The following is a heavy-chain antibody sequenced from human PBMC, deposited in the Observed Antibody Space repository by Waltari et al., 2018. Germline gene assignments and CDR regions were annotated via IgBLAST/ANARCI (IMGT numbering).Heavy chain of an antibody. D-gene: IGHD4-17*01. V-gene: IGHV3-74*01. CDR3: ARDLRTNDYGDYRGGDFADY. J-gene: IGHJ4*02. CDR1: GGSISTNG. CDR2: INSDGSST. Sequence: LQLQESGPGLVKPSETLSLTCTVSGGSISTNGHYWGWIRQPPGQGLEWVSRINSDGSSTSYADSVKGRFTISRDNAKNTLYLQMNSLRAEDTAVYYCARDLRTNDYGDYRGGDFADYWGQGTLVTVSS.